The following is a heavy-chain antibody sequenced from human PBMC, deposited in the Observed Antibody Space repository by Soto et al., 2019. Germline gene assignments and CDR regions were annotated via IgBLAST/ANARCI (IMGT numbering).Heavy chain of an antibody. CDR1: GFSLSTSGVG. D-gene: IGHD4-4*01. J-gene: IGHJ4*02. Sequence: QITLKEAGPTLVKPTQTLTLTCTFSGFSLSTSGVGVGWIRQPPGKALEWLALIYWNDDKRYSPSLKSRLTNAKDTSKNQVVLNMTNMDPVDTATYFCARRPRYSNYVDYWGQGTLVTVSS. V-gene: IGHV2-5*01. CDR3: ARRPRYSNYVDY. CDR2: IYWNDDK.